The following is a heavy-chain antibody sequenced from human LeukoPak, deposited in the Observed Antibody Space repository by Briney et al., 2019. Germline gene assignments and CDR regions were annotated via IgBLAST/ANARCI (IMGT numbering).Heavy chain of an antibody. D-gene: IGHD5-24*01. CDR1: GFTFNSYA. CDR2: ISTTGDRT. Sequence: GGSLRLSCAASGFTFNSYAMIWVRQAPGKGLESLSSISTTGDRTYYADSVKGRFAISRDNSKNTLYLQMNSLRAEDTAVYYCAKILERELQYYYYGMDVWGQGTSVTVSS. J-gene: IGHJ6*02. CDR3: AKILERELQYYYYGMDV. V-gene: IGHV3-23*01.